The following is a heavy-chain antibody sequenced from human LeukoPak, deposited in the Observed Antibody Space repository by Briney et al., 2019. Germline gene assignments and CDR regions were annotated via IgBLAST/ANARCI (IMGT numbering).Heavy chain of an antibody. V-gene: IGHV3-30*14. D-gene: IGHD3-10*01. J-gene: IGHJ3*01. CDR2: ISYDGSNK. Sequence: GGSLRLSCAASGFTFSSYAMHWVRQAPGKGLEWVAVISYDGSNKYYADSVKGRFTISRDNSKNMLFLQMNSLRVEDTAVYYCARDFTSGAGTFDFWGQGTMVTVSS. CDR3: ARDFTSGAGTFDF. CDR1: GFTFSSYA.